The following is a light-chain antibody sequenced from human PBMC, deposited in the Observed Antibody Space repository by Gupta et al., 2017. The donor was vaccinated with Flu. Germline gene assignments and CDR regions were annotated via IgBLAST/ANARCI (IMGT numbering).Light chain of an antibody. CDR1: QGINNW. V-gene: IGKV1-12*02. CDR3: QQANSFPFT. Sequence: DIQMTQSPSSVSASVGERVTITCRATQGINNWLAWYQQKPGKAPKLLIYATSSLQGGVPSRFSGSASGTDFTLTISSLQPEDFAIYYCQQANSFPFTFGPGTKVDIK. CDR2: ATS. J-gene: IGKJ3*01.